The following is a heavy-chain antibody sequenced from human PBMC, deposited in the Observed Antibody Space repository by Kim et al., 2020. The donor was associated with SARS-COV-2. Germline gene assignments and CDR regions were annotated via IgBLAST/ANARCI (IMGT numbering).Heavy chain of an antibody. V-gene: IGHV3-23*01. J-gene: IGHJ4*02. CDR1: GFTFSSYG. D-gene: IGHD6-19*01. Sequence: GGSLRLSCAASGFTFSSYGMTWVRQAPGKGLEWVSSINNGDDNTHYADSVKGRFTISRDNSKNTLYLQMTSLRAEDMAVYYCAKRSSVWVFDCWGQGTLV. CDR3: AKRSSVWVFDC. CDR2: INNGDDNT.